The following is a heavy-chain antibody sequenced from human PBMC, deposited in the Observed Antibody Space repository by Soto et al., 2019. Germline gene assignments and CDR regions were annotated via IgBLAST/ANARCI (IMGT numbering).Heavy chain of an antibody. Sequence: SVKVSCKASGFTFTSSAVQWVRQARGQRLEWIGWIVVGSGNTNYAQKFQERVTITRDMSTSTAYMELSSLRSEDTAVYYCEAVGYSASYDAFDIWGQGTMVTVSS. V-gene: IGHV1-58*01. CDR1: GFTFTSSA. CDR2: IVVGSGNT. D-gene: IGHD1-26*01. J-gene: IGHJ3*02. CDR3: EAVGYSASYDAFDI.